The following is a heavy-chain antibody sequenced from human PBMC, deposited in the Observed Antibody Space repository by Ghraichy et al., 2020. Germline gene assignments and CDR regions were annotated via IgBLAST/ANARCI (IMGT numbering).Heavy chain of an antibody. CDR1: GYSFADYW. CDR2: IYPRDSDT. CDR3: ARQLVGAGGSGSYYAYSFVY. V-gene: IGHV5-51*01. D-gene: IGHD3-10*01. J-gene: IGHJ4*02. Sequence: GESLNISCQGSGYSFADYWIGWVRQMPGKGLEWMGIIYPRDSDTRYSPSFQGQVTISADKSISTAYLQWSSLKASDTALYYCARQLVGAGGSGSYYAYSFVYWGQGTLVTVSS.